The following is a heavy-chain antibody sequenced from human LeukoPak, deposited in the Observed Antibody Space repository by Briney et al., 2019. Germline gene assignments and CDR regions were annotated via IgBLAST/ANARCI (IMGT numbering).Heavy chain of an antibody. V-gene: IGHV3-11*04. CDR1: GLTFSDYY. CDR3: ARRPYSSSGYYFDY. D-gene: IGHD6-13*01. Sequence: PGGSLRLSCAASGLTFSDYYMSWIRQAPGKGLEWVSYISSSGSSIFYADSVKGRFTISRDNAKNSLYLQMNSLRAEDTAVYYCARRPYSSSGYYFDYWGQGTLVTVSS. J-gene: IGHJ4*02. CDR2: ISSSGSSI.